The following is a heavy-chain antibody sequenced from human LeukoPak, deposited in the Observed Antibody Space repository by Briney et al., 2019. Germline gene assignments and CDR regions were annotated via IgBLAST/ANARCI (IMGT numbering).Heavy chain of an antibody. D-gene: IGHD3-22*01. J-gene: IGHJ4*02. CDR3: ARGRGITMIVVDY. Sequence: PGGSLRLSCAASGFTFSDYYMSWIRQPPGKGLEWIGEINHSGSTNYNPSLKSRVTISVDTSKNQFSLKLSSVTAADTAVYYCARGRGITMIVVDYWGQGTLVTVSS. CDR1: GFTFSDYY. V-gene: IGHV4-34*01. CDR2: INHSGST.